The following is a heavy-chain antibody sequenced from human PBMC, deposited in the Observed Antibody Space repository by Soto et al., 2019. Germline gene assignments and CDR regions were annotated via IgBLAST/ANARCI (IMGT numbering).Heavy chain of an antibody. CDR2: INHSGST. J-gene: IGHJ6*03. V-gene: IGHV4-34*01. D-gene: IGHD3-9*01. CDR1: GGSFSGYY. Sequence: SETLCLTCAVYGGSFSGYYWSRIRQPPGKGLEWIGEINHSGSTNYNPSLKSRVTISVDTSKNQFSLKLSSVTAADTAVYYCARGYYDILTGYSYYMDVWGKGTTVTVSS. CDR3: ARGYYDILTGYSYYMDV.